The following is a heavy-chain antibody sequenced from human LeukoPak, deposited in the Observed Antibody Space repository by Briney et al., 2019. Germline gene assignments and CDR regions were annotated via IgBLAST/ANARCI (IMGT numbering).Heavy chain of an antibody. V-gene: IGHV3-30*03. CDR2: ISYDGSNK. D-gene: IGHD2-15*01. CDR1: GFTFSSYG. Sequence: GRSLRLSCAAAGFTFSSYGMHWVRQAPGKGLDWVTLISYDGSNKYYADSVKGRFTISRDNSKNTLYLQMNSLRAGDTTVYYCARDCTGGTCYDAFDIWGQGTMVTVSS. CDR3: ARDCTGGTCYDAFDI. J-gene: IGHJ3*02.